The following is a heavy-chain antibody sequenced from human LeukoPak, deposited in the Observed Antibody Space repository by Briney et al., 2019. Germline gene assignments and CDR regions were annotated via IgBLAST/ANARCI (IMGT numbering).Heavy chain of an antibody. CDR3: AKVGYDSSGYYRGAFDI. Sequence: GGSLRLSCAASGFTFSSYAMSWVRQAPGKGLEWVSAISGSGGSTYYADSVKGRFTISRDNSKNTLYLQMNSLRAEDTAVYYCAKVGYDSSGYYRGAFDIWGQGTMVTVSS. CDR2: ISGSGGST. V-gene: IGHV3-23*01. J-gene: IGHJ3*02. CDR1: GFTFSSYA. D-gene: IGHD3-22*01.